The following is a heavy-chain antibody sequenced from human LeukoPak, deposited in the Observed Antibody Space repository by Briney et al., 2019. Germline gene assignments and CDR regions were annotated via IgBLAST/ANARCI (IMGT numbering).Heavy chain of an antibody. CDR2: IYYSGTT. CDR1: GDSTSSGDYF. J-gene: IGHJ4*02. CDR3: ARETMAGHLDY. Sequence: SETLSLTCTVSGDSTSSGDYFWSWIRQPPGGGLEWVGYIYYSGTTYYNPSLKSRVTISVDTSKNQFSLNLTSVTAQDPAVYYCARETMAGHLDYWGQGKLVNVSS. V-gene: IGHV4-30-4*01. D-gene: IGHD6-19*01.